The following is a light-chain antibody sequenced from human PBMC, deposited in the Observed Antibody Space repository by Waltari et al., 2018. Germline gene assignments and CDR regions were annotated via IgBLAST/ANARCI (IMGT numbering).Light chain of an antibody. CDR3: QSYDDFDWI. CDR1: SGRIATHY. V-gene: IGLV6-57*02. J-gene: IGLJ3*02. Sequence: NVILTQPHSVSEFPGKTVTITCTASSGRIATHYVQWYQQRPGSGPTTVIYEDTQRPSGVPARLSGSIDSSSNSASLAISGLQPEDEADYYCQSYDDFDWIFGGGTKLTVL. CDR2: EDT.